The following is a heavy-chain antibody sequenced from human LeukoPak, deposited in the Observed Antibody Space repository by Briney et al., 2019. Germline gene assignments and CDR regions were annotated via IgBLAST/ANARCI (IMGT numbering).Heavy chain of an antibody. D-gene: IGHD3-22*01. Sequence: PGGSLRLSCAASGFTFSSYSMSWVRQAPGKGLEWVSSISSSSSYIYYADSVKGRFTISRDNAKNSLYLQMNSLRAEDTAVYYCARGRRYYDSSGYYDAFDIWGQGTMVTVSS. V-gene: IGHV3-21*01. J-gene: IGHJ3*02. CDR1: GFTFSSYS. CDR2: ISSSSSYI. CDR3: ARGRRYYDSSGYYDAFDI.